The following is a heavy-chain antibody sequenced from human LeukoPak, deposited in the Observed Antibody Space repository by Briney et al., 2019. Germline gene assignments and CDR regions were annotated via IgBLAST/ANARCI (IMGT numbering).Heavy chain of an antibody. CDR3: ARDRGYSGYDKLNWFDP. D-gene: IGHD5-12*01. V-gene: IGHV3-33*01. CDR2: IWYDGSNK. J-gene: IGHJ5*02. CDR1: GFTFSSYG. Sequence: GGSLRLSCAASGFTFSSYGMHWVRQAPGKGLEWVAVIWYDGSNKYYADSVKGRFTISRDNAKNSLYLQMNSLRAEDTAVYYCARDRGYSGYDKLNWFDPWGQGTLVTVSS.